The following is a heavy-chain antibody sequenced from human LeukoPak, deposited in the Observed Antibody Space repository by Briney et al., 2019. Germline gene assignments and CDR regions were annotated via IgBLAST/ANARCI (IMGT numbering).Heavy chain of an antibody. D-gene: IGHD6-13*01. CDR3: ARDSGIAAASYFDY. CDR2: IYTSGST. Sequence: PSETLSLTCTVSGGSISSSSYSWGWIRQPAGKGLEWIGRIYTSGSTNYNPSLKSRVTMSVDTSKNQFSLKLSSVTAADTAVYYCARDSGIAAASYFDYWGQGTLVTVSS. J-gene: IGHJ4*02. CDR1: GGSISSSSYS. V-gene: IGHV4-61*02.